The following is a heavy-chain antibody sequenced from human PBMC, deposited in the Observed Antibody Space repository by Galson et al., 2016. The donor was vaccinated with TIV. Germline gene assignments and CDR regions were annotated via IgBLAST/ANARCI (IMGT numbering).Heavy chain of an antibody. J-gene: IGHJ6*02. CDR3: ARGSRYSKGNYYYFGMDV. CDR1: GYTFTYA. CDR2: INAGNGNT. D-gene: IGHD4-11*01. V-gene: IGHV1-3*01. Sequence: SVKVSCKASGYTFTYAMHWVRQAPGQRLEWMGWINAGNGNTKYSQKFQGRVTITRDTSASTAYLELSSLRSEDTAVYYCARGSRYSKGNYYYFGMDVWGQGTTVTVPS.